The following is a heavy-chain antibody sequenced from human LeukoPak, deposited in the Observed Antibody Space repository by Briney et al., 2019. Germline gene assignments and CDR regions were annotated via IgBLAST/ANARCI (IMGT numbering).Heavy chain of an antibody. CDR1: GFTFSTYA. CDR2: ISGNGGST. J-gene: IGHJ4*02. Sequence: PGGSVSLFCAASGFTFSTYAMSWLRQATGKGLVWVSVISGNGGSTYYADSVKGRFTISRDNSKDTLFLQMISLRAEDTALYYCAKALPGCLAGPCDYWGQGTLVIVSS. D-gene: IGHD4/OR15-4a*01. CDR3: AKALPGCLAGPCDY. V-gene: IGHV3-23*01.